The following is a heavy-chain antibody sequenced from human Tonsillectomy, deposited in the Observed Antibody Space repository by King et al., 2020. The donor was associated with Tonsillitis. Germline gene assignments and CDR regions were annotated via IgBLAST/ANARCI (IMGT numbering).Heavy chain of an antibody. CDR2: INPNSGGT. CDR3: ASITRVHTGSYYRLDY. Sequence: VQLVESGAEVKNPGASVKVSCKASGYTFTGYFMHWVRQAPGQGLEWMGWINPNSGGTNYAQKYQGRVTMTRDTSISTAYMELSRLRSDDTAVYYCASITRVHTGSYYRLDYWGQGTLVTVSS. V-gene: IGHV1-2*02. D-gene: IGHD1-26*01. J-gene: IGHJ4*02. CDR1: GYTFTGYF.